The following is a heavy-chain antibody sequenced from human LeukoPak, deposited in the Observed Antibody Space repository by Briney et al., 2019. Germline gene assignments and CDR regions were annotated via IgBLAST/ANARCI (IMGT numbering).Heavy chain of an antibody. D-gene: IGHD1-14*01. CDR2: INHSGST. CDR3: ARRKILHPVVWFDR. Sequence: SETLSLTCAVYGGSFSGYYWSWIRQPPGKGLEWIGEINHSGSTNYNPSLKSRVTISVDTSKNQFSLKLSSVTSADTAVYYCARRKILHPVVWFDRWGQGTLVTVS. V-gene: IGHV4-34*01. CDR1: GGSFSGYY. J-gene: IGHJ5*02.